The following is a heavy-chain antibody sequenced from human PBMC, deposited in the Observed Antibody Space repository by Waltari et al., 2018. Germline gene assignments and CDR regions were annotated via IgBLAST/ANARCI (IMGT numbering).Heavy chain of an antibody. CDR3: ATHDRYSSGLDY. Sequence: QVQLVQSGAEVKKPGSSVKVSCKASGGTFSSYAISWVRQAPGQGLEWMGGIIPILGIANYAQKFQGRVTITRNTSISTAYMELSSLRSEDTAVYYCATHDRYSSGLDYWGQGTLVTVSS. D-gene: IGHD6-19*01. J-gene: IGHJ4*02. CDR2: IIPILGIA. CDR1: GGTFSSYA. V-gene: IGHV1-69*04.